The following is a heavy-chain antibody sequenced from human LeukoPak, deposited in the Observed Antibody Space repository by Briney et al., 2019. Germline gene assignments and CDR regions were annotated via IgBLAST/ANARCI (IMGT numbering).Heavy chain of an antibody. CDR1: RFTFRTYA. Sequence: PGRSLRLSCTGSRFTFRTYAFSRVRQAPGKGLEWVSATGSNGVTYYADSVKGRFTISRDNSKNALYLQMNGLRADDTAVYYCGIRDTSDYYVFWGQGTLVTVSS. CDR2: TGSNGVT. V-gene: IGHV3-23*01. J-gene: IGHJ4*02. D-gene: IGHD3-22*01. CDR3: GIRDTSDYYVF.